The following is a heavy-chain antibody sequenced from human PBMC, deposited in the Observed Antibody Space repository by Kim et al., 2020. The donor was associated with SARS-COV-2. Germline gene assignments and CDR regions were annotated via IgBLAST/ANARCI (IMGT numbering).Heavy chain of an antibody. V-gene: IGHV3-48*03. CDR2: ISSRGITI. J-gene: IGHJ4*02. D-gene: IGHD6-19*01. Sequence: GGSLRLSCAASGFTFSSYERNWVRQAPGKGLEWVSYISSRGITIYYADSVKGRFTISRDNAKNSLYLQMNSLRAEDTAIYYCARGYSSGWGVTYWGQGTLVTVSS. CDR3: ARGYSSGWGVTY. CDR1: GFTFSSYE.